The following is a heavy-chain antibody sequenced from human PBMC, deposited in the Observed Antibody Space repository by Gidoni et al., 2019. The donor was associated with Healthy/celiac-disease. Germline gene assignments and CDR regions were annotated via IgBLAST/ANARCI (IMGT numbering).Heavy chain of an antibody. CDR3: ARGGGYSLHWYFDL. D-gene: IGHD5-12*01. Sequence: QAQLVQSGAEVKNPGASVKVSCKASGYTFPSYGISWVGQAPGQGVGRMGCLSAYNGNTNYAQKLQGRVTMTTDTSTGTAYMELRGLRSDDTAVYYCARGGGYSLHWYFDLWGRGTLVTVSS. J-gene: IGHJ2*01. CDR2: LSAYNGNT. V-gene: IGHV1-18*04. CDR1: GYTFPSYG.